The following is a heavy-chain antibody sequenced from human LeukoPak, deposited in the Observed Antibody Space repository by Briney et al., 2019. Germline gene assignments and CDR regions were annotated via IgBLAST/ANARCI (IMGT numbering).Heavy chain of an antibody. CDR2: IRSKANSYAT. CDR1: GFTFSGSA. Sequence: GGSLRLSCAASGFTFSGSAVHWVRQASGKGLEWVGRIRSKANSYATAYAASVKGRFTLSRDDSKNTAYLQMNSLKTEDTAVYYCTRYSVGFHYWGQGTLVTVSS. D-gene: IGHD4-11*01. V-gene: IGHV3-73*01. CDR3: TRYSVGFHY. J-gene: IGHJ4*02.